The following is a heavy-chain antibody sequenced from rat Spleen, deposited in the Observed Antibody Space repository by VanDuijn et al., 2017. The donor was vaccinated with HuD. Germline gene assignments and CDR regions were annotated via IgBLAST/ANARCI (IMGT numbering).Heavy chain of an antibody. CDR1: GFTFSNYY. CDR3: SRAGSYYVDY. Sequence: EGQLVESGGGLVQPGRSMKLSCAASGFTFSNYYMAWVRQAPTKGLEWVATIGSGGDNTYYRNSVKGRFTISRDNSKSTLYLQMDSLRSEDTATYYGSRAGSYYVDYWGKGVMVTVSS. CDR2: IGSGGDNT. J-gene: IGHJ2*01. D-gene: IGHD1-4*01. V-gene: IGHV5-25*01.